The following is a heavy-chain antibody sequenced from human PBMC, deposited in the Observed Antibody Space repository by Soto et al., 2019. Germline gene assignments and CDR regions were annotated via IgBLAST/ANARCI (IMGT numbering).Heavy chain of an antibody. CDR1: GGSISSGGYS. D-gene: IGHD5-12*01. V-gene: IGHV4-30-2*01. J-gene: IGHJ4*02. Sequence: QLQLQESGSGLVKPSQTLSLTCAVSGGSISSGGYSWSWIRQPPGKGLEWIGYIYHSGSTYYNPSLXSXAXKXXDRSKNQSSLKLSSVTAADPAVYCCAAGGGLPRYYWGQGTLVTVSS. CDR3: AAGGGLPRYY. CDR2: IYHSGST.